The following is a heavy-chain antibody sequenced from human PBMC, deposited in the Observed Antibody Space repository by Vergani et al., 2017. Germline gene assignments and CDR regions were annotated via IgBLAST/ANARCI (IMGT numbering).Heavy chain of an antibody. CDR2: IIPIFGTA. CDR3: ARAKYYDLLTGYNFLYFDD. J-gene: IGHJ4*02. V-gene: IGHV1-69*13. D-gene: IGHD3-9*01. Sequence: QVQLVQSGAEVKKPGSSVKVSCKASGGTFSSYAISWVRQAPGQGLEWMGRIIPIFGTANYAQKFQGRVTITADESTSTAYMELSSLRAEETAVYYCARAKYYDLLTGYNFLYFDDWGQGTLVTVSS. CDR1: GGTFSSYA.